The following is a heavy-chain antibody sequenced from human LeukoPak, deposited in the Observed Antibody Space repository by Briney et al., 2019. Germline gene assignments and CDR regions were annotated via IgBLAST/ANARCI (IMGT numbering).Heavy chain of an antibody. V-gene: IGHV4-59*01. CDR2: IYYSGST. D-gene: IGHD6-19*01. CDR3: ARDRDSYSSGWYGIDY. Sequence: SETLSLTCTVSGASISTYYLSWIRQPPGKGLEWIGYIYYSGSTNYNPSLKSRVTISVDTSKNQFSLKLSSVTAADTAVYYCARDRDSYSSGWYGIDYWGQGTLVTVSS. J-gene: IGHJ4*02. CDR1: GASISTYY.